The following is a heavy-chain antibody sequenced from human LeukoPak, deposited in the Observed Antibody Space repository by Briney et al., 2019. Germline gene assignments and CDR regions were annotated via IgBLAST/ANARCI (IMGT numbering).Heavy chain of an antibody. CDR1: GGHFSSYA. CDR3: ARDLNGGTDALDI. J-gene: IGHJ3*02. V-gene: IGHV1-69*05. Sequence: GSSVKVLCKASGGHFSSYAINWRRQAPGPGLEWKGGIIPIFGTANYAQKFQGRVTITTDESTSTAYMELSSLRSEDTAVYYCARDLNGGTDALDIWGQGTMVTVSS. CDR2: IIPIFGTA. D-gene: IGHD4-23*01.